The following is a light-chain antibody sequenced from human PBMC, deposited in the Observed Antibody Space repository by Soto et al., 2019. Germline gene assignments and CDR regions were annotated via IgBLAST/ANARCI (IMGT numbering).Light chain of an antibody. Sequence: IQMTQSPSTLSASVGDRVTITCRASQRISSWLAWYQQKPGKAPKLLIYDASNLESGVPSRFSGSGSGTEFTLTISSLQPDDFATYYCQQYNTYWTFGQGTKVDIK. CDR3: QQYNTYWT. CDR2: DAS. V-gene: IGKV1-5*01. J-gene: IGKJ1*01. CDR1: QRISSW.